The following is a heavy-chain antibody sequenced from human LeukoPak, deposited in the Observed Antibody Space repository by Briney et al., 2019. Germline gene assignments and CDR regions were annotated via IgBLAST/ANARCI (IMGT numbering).Heavy chain of an antibody. J-gene: IGHJ3*02. V-gene: IGHV3-9*03. D-gene: IGHD6-19*01. Sequence: PPGGSLRLSCAASGFTFDDYAMHWVRQAPGKGLEWVSGISWNSGSIGHADSVKGRFTISRDNAKNSLYLQMNSLRAEDMALYYCAKGNLRYSSAQRGAFDIWGQGTMVTVSS. CDR3: AKGNLRYSSAQRGAFDI. CDR2: ISWNSGSI. CDR1: GFTFDDYA.